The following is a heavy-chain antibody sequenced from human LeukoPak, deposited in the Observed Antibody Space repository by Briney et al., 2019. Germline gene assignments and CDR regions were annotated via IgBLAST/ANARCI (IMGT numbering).Heavy chain of an antibody. Sequence: SETLSLTCAVYGGSFSGYYWSWIRQPPGKGLEWIGSIYYSGSTYYNPSLKSRVTISVDTSKNQFSLKLSSVTAADTAVYYCASSYGDYVLYYFDYWGQGTLVTVSS. D-gene: IGHD4-17*01. CDR3: ASSYGDYVLYYFDY. CDR2: IYYSGST. CDR1: GGSFSGYY. V-gene: IGHV4-34*01. J-gene: IGHJ4*02.